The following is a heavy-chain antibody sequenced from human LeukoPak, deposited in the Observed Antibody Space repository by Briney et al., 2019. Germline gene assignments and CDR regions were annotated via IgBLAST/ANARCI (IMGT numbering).Heavy chain of an antibody. D-gene: IGHD3-22*01. Sequence: SETLSLTCAVSGYSISSGYYWGWIRQPPGKGQEWIGSIYLSGSTYYNPSLRSRVTISVDTSKNQFSLKLSSVTAADTAVYFCARGDSSGYYFNPIDYWGQGTLVTVSS. V-gene: IGHV4-38-2*01. CDR1: GYSISSGYY. CDR2: IYLSGST. CDR3: ARGDSSGYYFNPIDY. J-gene: IGHJ4*02.